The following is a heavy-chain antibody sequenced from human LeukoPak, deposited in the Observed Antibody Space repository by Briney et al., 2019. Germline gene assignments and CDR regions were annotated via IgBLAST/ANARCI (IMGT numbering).Heavy chain of an antibody. CDR3: AREPAAISGMFDP. CDR2: INHSGST. CDR1: GGSFSGYY. V-gene: IGHV4-34*01. D-gene: IGHD2-2*02. J-gene: IGHJ5*02. Sequence: PSETLSLTCAVYGGSFSGYYWSWIRQPPGKGLEWIGEINHSGSTNYNPSLKSRVTISVDTSKNQFSLKLSSVTAADTAVYDCAREPAAISGMFDPWGQGTLVTVSS.